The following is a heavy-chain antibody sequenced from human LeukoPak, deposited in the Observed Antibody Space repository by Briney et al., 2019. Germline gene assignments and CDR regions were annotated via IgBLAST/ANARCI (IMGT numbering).Heavy chain of an antibody. Sequence: ASVKVSCKTSGYSFTSYNLHWVRRAPGQRFEWMGIIKPSGGNTNYAQKFQGRVTMTRNTSISTAYMELRSLRSDDTAVYYCAGSIAVDSLGDWFDPWGQGTLVTVSS. V-gene: IGHV1-46*01. D-gene: IGHD6-19*01. CDR2: IKPSGGNT. J-gene: IGHJ5*02. CDR3: AGSIAVDSLGDWFDP. CDR1: GYSFTSYN.